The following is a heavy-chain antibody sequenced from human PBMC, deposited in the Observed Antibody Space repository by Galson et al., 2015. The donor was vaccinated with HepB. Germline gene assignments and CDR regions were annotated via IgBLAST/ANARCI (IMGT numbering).Heavy chain of an antibody. D-gene: IGHD5-12*01. Sequence: SETLSLTCAVYGGSFSDSSWNWIRQPPGKGLEWIGEINHSGSTNYKPSLKSRVTMSVDTSRNQFSLKLNSVTAAETAVYYCARGGHTVATMYYWFDSWGQGTLVTVSS. CDR1: GGSFSDSS. CDR3: ARGGHTVATMYYWFDS. V-gene: IGHV4-34*01. J-gene: IGHJ5*01. CDR2: INHSGST.